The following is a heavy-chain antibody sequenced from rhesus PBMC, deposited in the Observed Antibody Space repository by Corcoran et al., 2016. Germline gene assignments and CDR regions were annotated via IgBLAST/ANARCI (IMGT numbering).Heavy chain of an antibody. D-gene: IGHD3-16*01. V-gene: IGHV4-122*02. J-gene: IGHJ4*01. CDR3: ARDTLYYYSGSPIDY. CDR2: ISYSGST. Sequence: QVQLQESGPGLVKPSETLSLTCAVSGYSISSGYGWSWIRQPPGKGLEWIGYISYSGSTSHNPSLKSRVTISRDTSKNQFSLKLSYVTAADTAVYYCARDTLYYYSGSPIDYWGQGVLVTVSS. CDR1: GYSISSGYG.